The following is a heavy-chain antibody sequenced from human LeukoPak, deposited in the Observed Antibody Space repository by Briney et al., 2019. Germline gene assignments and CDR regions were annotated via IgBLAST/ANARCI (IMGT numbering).Heavy chain of an antibody. V-gene: IGHV4-59*12. J-gene: IGHJ5*02. Sequence: SETLSLTCTVSGGSISSYYWSWIRQPPGKGLEWIGYIYYSGSTNYNPSLKSRVTISVDTSKNQFSLKLSSVTAADTAVYYCARAAGHYCSSTSCYTNNWFDPWGQGTLVTVSS. CDR1: GGSISSYY. CDR3: ARAAGHYCSSTSCYTNNWFDP. CDR2: IYYSGST. D-gene: IGHD2-2*02.